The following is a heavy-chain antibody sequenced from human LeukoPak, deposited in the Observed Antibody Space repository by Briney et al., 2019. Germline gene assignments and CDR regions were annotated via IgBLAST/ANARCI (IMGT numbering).Heavy chain of an antibody. D-gene: IGHD1-1*01. J-gene: IGHJ5*02. CDR2: ISSSSSYI. CDR3: ARGENWKQEWFDP. CDR1: GFTFSIYS. Sequence: GGSLRLSCAASGFTFSIYSMNWVRHAPGKGLEWVSSISSSSSYIYYADSVKGRFTISRDNAKNSLYLQMNSLRAEDRAVYYCARGENWKQEWFDPWRQEPVVSVSS. V-gene: IGHV3-21*01.